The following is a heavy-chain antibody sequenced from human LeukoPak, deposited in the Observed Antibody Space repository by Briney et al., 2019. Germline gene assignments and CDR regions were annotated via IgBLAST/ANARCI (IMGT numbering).Heavy chain of an antibody. CDR1: GGTFSSYA. D-gene: IGHD2-15*01. Sequence: SVKVSCKASGGTFSSYAISWVRQAPGQGLEWMGRIIPILGIANYAQKFQGRVTITADKSTSTAYMELSSLRSEDTAVYYCARDPVPPRYCSGGSCISPPALDPWGQGTLVTVSS. CDR3: ARDPVPPRYCSGGSCISPPALDP. J-gene: IGHJ5*02. V-gene: IGHV1-69*04. CDR2: IIPILGIA.